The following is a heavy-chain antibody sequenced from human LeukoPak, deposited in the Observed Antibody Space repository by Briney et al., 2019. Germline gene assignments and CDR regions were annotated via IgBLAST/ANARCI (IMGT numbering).Heavy chain of an antibody. J-gene: IGHJ4*02. CDR3: ARHTAGSGIAARPDY. D-gene: IGHD6-6*01. CDR2: IYYSGST. CDR1: GGSISSYY. Sequence: SETLSLTCTVSGGSISSYYWSWIRQPPGKGLEWIGYIYYSGSTNYNPYLKSRVTISVDTSKNQFSRKLSSVTAADTAVYYCARHTAGSGIAARPDYWGQGTLVTVSS. V-gene: IGHV4-59*08.